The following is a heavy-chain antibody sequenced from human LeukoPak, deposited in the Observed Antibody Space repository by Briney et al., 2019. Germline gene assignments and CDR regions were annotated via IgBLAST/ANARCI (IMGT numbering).Heavy chain of an antibody. CDR1: GFTFSSYS. D-gene: IGHD3-3*01. CDR3: ARDCDYDFWSGGYYYGMDV. J-gene: IGHJ6*02. CDR2: ISSRSSYI. V-gene: IGHV3-21*01. Sequence: GGSLRLSCAASGFTFSSYSMNWVRQAPGKGLEWVSSISSRSSYIYYADSVKGRFTISRDNAKNSLYLQMNSLRAEDTAVYYCARDCDYDFWSGGYYYGMDVWGQGTTVTVSS.